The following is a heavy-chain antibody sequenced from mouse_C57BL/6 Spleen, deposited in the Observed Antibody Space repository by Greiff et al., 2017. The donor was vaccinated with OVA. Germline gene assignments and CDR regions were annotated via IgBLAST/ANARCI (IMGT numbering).Heavy chain of an antibody. Sequence: DVKLVESGGGLVQSGRSLRLSCATSGFTFSDFYMEWVRQAPGKGLEWIAASRNKANDYTTEYSASVKGRFIVSRDTSQSILYLQMNALRAEDTAIYYCARDAYYYGSSWYFDVWGTGTTVTVSS. CDR2: SRNKANDYTT. D-gene: IGHD1-1*01. CDR3: ARDAYYYGSSWYFDV. J-gene: IGHJ1*03. CDR1: GFTFSDFY. V-gene: IGHV7-1*01.